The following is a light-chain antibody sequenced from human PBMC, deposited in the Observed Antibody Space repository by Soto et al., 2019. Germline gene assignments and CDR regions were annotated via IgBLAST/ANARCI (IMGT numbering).Light chain of an antibody. J-gene: IGKJ5*01. CDR1: QSVSNN. CDR2: DAS. Sequence: VLTQSPGTLSLSTGERATLSCRVSQSVSNNYLAWYQQKPGQAPRLLIYDASTRATGISARFSGSGSGTEFTLTISSLQSEDFAVYYCQQYHNWPITSGQGTRLE. CDR3: QQYHNWPIT. V-gene: IGKV3-15*01.